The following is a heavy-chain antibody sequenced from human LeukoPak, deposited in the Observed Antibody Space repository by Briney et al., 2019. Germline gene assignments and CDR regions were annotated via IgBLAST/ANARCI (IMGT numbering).Heavy chain of an antibody. CDR3: ARDLVAYCSGGSCPNYYYHYGMDV. D-gene: IGHD2-15*01. J-gene: IGHJ6*04. CDR1: GYTFTSYA. V-gene: IGHV1-3*01. Sequence: ASVKVSCKASGYTFTSYAMHWVRQAPGQRLEWMGWINAGNGNTKYSQKFQGRVTITRDTSASTAYMELSSLRSEDTAVYYCARDLVAYCSGGSCPNYYYHYGMDVWGKGTTVTVSS. CDR2: INAGNGNT.